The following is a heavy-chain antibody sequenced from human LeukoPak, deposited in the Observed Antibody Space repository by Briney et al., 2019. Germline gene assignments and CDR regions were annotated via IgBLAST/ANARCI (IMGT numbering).Heavy chain of an antibody. J-gene: IGHJ4*02. CDR2: IYYSGST. V-gene: IGHV4-38-2*01. CDR3: ARPSAWSGYSPFDY. Sequence: PSETLSLTCVVSGYSINSGYFWGWIRQPPGKGLEWIGSIYYSGSTYYNPSLKSRVTISVDTSKNQFSLKLSSVTAADTAVYYCARPSAWSGYSPFDYWGQGTLVTVSS. D-gene: IGHD3-3*01. CDR1: GYSINSGYF.